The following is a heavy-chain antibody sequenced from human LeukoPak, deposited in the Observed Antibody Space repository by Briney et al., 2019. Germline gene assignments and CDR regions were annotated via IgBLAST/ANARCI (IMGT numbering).Heavy chain of an antibody. CDR3: AKGAFYCSAGSCYRGLSY. CDR2: IRYDGSDT. D-gene: IGHD2-15*01. CDR1: GFTFSSFG. V-gene: IGHV3-30*02. J-gene: IGHJ4*02. Sequence: GGSLRLSCAASGFTFSSFGMHWVRQPPGKGLEWVAFIRYDGSDTYYADSVKGRFTISRDTSKNTLYLQINSLRAEDTAVYYCAKGAFYCSAGSCYRGLSYWGQGTLVTVSS.